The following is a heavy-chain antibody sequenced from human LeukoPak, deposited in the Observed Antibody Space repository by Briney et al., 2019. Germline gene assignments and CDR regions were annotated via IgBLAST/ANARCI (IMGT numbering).Heavy chain of an antibody. J-gene: IGHJ4*02. CDR3: ARRADYGGNLGDY. CDR1: GGTFSSYA. D-gene: IGHD4-23*01. V-gene: IGHV1-69*04. Sequence: ASVKVSCKASGGTFSSYAICWVRQAPGQGLEWMGRIIPIFGIANYAQKFQGRVTITADKSTSTAYMELSSLRSEDTAVYYCARRADYGGNLGDYWGQGTLVTVSS. CDR2: IIPIFGIA.